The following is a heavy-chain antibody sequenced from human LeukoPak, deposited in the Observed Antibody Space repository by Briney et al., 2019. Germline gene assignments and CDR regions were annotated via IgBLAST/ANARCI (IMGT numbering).Heavy chain of an antibody. Sequence: PSETLSLTCTVSGGSISSSSYYWGWIRQPPGKGLEWIGSIYYSGSTYYNPSLKSRVTISVDTSKNQFSLKLSSVTAADTAVYYCARGPGNVQWEQERGAFDIWGQGTMVTVSS. V-gene: IGHV4-39*01. CDR2: IYYSGST. J-gene: IGHJ3*02. CDR3: ARGPGNVQWEQERGAFDI. CDR1: GGSISSSSYY. D-gene: IGHD1-26*01.